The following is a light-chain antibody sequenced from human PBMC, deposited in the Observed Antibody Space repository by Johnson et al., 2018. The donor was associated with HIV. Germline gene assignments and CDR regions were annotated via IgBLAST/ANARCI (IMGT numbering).Light chain of an antibody. CDR1: SSNIGNNY. Sequence: QSVLTQPPSVSAAPGQKVTISCSGSSSNIGNNYVSWYQQLPGTAPKLLIYDNNKRPSGIPDRFSGSKSGTSATLGITGLQTGAEADYYCGTWDSSLSAGIVGTGTQATVL. CDR3: GTWDSSLSAGI. CDR2: DNN. V-gene: IGLV1-51*01. J-gene: IGLJ1*01.